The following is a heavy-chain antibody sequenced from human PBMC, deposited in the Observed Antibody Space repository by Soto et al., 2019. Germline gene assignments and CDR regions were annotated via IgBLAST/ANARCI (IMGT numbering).Heavy chain of an antibody. V-gene: IGHV4-30-4*02. D-gene: IGHD3-22*01. CDR2: IYYSGST. CDR1: GGSISSGDYY. J-gene: IGHJ5*02. Sequence: SETLSLTCTVSGGSISSGDYYWSWIRQPPGKGLEWIGYIYYSGSTYYNPSLKSRVTISVDTSKNQFSLRLSSVTAADTAVYYCAGDSSGYGWFDPWGQGTLVTVSS. CDR3: AGDSSGYGWFDP.